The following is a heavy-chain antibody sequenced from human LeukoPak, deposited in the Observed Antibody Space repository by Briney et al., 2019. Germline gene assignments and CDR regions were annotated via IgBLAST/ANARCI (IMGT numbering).Heavy chain of an antibody. Sequence: ASVKVSCKASGYTFTGYYMHWVRQAPGQGLEWMGWINPNSGGTNYAQRFQGRVTMTRDTSISTAYMELSRLRSDDTAVYYCARDYRKGYYYDSSGYFDYWGQGTLVTVSS. CDR1: GYTFTGYY. CDR3: ARDYRKGYYYDSSGYFDY. V-gene: IGHV1-2*02. D-gene: IGHD3-22*01. CDR2: INPNSGGT. J-gene: IGHJ4*02.